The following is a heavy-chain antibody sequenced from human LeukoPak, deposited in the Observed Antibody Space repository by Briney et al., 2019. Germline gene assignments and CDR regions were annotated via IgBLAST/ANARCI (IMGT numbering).Heavy chain of an antibody. V-gene: IGHV4-38-2*02. J-gene: IGHJ4*02. D-gene: IGHD2-15*01. CDR3: ARDTVLKCSGGSCYEGR. Sequence: SETLSLTCTVSGYSISSGYYWGWIRQPPGKGLEWIGSIYHSGSTYYNPSLKSRVTISVDTSKSQFSLKLSSVTAADTAVYYCARDTVLKCSGGSCYEGRWGQGTLVTVSS. CDR1: GYSISSGYY. CDR2: IYHSGST.